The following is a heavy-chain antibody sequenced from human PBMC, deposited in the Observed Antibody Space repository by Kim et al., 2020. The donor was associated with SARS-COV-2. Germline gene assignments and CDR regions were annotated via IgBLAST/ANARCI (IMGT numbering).Heavy chain of an antibody. D-gene: IGHD1-26*01. CDR3: ARGAIWWELPSIVDY. CDR2: ISYDGSNK. Sequence: GGSLRLSCAASGFTFSSYAMHWVRQAPGKGLEWVAVISYDGSNKYYADSVKGRFTISRDNSKNTLYLQMNSLRAEDTAVYYCARGAIWWELPSIVDYWG. J-gene: IGHJ4*01. V-gene: IGHV3-30*04. CDR1: GFTFSSYA.